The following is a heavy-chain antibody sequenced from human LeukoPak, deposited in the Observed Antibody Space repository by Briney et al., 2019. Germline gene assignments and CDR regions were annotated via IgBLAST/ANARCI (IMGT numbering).Heavy chain of an antibody. J-gene: IGHJ4*02. D-gene: IGHD3-16*01. CDR3: AKDYAVGSIDY. Sequence: GGSLRLSCAASGFTFSGFAMSWIRQAPGKGLEWVSSISRSGESTFYADSVRGRFTISRDNSKSTVSLQMESLRAEDTALYYCAKDYAVGSIDYWGQGTLVTVSS. V-gene: IGHV3-23*01. CDR1: GFTFSGFA. CDR2: ISRSGEST.